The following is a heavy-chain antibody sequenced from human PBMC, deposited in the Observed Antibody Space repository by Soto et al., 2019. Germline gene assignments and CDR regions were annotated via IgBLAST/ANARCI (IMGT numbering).Heavy chain of an antibody. D-gene: IGHD3-22*01. CDR3: ARDPAMTYYYDSSGYSDAFDI. V-gene: IGHV1-18*01. Sequence: ASVKVTCKASGYTFTSYGISWVRQAPGQGLEWMGWISAYNGNTNYAQKLQGRVTMTTDTSTSTAYMELRSLRSDDTAVYYCARDPAMTYYYDSSGYSDAFDIWGQGTMVTGSS. CDR2: ISAYNGNT. CDR1: GYTFTSYG. J-gene: IGHJ3*02.